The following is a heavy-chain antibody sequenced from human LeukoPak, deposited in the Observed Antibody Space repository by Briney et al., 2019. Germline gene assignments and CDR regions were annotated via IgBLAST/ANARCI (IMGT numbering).Heavy chain of an antibody. CDR3: ASAKWLRSLDY. V-gene: IGHV4-34*01. D-gene: IGHD5-12*01. J-gene: IGHJ4*02. CDR2: INHSGST. CDR1: GGSFSGYY. Sequence: SETLSLTCAVYGGSFSGYYWSWIRQPPGKGLGWIGEINHSGSTNYNPSLKSRVTISVDTSKNQFSLKLSSVTAADTAVYYCASAKWLRSLDYWGQGTLVTVSS.